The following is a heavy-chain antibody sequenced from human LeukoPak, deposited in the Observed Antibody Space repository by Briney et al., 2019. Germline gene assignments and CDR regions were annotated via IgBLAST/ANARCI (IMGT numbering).Heavy chain of an antibody. D-gene: IGHD3-3*01. CDR2: ISAYNGNT. J-gene: IGHJ4*02. CDR1: GYTFTSCG. CDR3: ARRSDFWSGYSVWASDY. Sequence: ASVKVSCKASGYTFTSCGISWVRQAPGQGREWMGWISAYNGNTNYAQKLQGRVTMTTDTSTSTAYMELRSLRSDDTAVYYCARRSDFWSGYSVWASDYWGQGTLVTVSS. V-gene: IGHV1-18*01.